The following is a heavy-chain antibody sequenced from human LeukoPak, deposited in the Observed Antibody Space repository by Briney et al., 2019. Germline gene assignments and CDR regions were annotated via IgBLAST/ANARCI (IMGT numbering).Heavy chain of an antibody. CDR2: IYYSGST. V-gene: IGHV4-30-4*01. CDR3: NYYDSSGYFDY. CDR1: GGSISSGDYY. Sequence: SQTLSLTCTVCGGSISSGDYYWSWIRQPPGKGLEWIGYIYYSGSTYYNPSLKSRVTISVDTSKNQFSLKLSSVTAADTAVYYCNYYDSSGYFDYWGQGTLVTVSS. D-gene: IGHD3-22*01. J-gene: IGHJ4*02.